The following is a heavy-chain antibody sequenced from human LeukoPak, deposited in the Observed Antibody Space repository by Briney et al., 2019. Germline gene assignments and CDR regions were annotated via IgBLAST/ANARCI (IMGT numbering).Heavy chain of an antibody. Sequence: SETLSLTCTVSGGSISSYYWSWIRQPPGKGLEWIGYIYYSGSTNYNPSLKSRVTISVDTSKNQFSLKLSSVTAADTAVYYCAREGCRAYYDYWGQGTLVTVSS. CDR3: AREGCRAYYDY. V-gene: IGHV4-59*01. J-gene: IGHJ4*02. D-gene: IGHD2-21*01. CDR1: GGSISSYY. CDR2: IYYSGST.